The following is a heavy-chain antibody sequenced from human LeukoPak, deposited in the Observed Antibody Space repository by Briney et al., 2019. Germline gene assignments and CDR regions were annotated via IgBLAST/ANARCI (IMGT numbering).Heavy chain of an antibody. CDR2: INPNSGGT. Sequence: ASVKVSCKASGYTFTGYYMHWVRQAPGQGLEWMGRINPNSGGTNYAQKFQGRVTMTRDTSISTAYMELSRLTSDDTAVYYCAKDGDSSSLVIYYYYGMDVWGQGTTVTVSS. CDR1: GYTFTGYY. V-gene: IGHV1-2*06. J-gene: IGHJ6*02. CDR3: AKDGDSSSLVIYYYYGMDV. D-gene: IGHD6-6*01.